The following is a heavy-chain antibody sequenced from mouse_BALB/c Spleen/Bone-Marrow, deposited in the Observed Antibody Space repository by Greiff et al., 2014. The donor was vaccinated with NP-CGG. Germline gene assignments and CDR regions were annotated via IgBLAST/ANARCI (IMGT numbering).Heavy chain of an antibody. CDR1: GFTFTDHY. CDR2: IRNKANGYTT. D-gene: IGHD2-1*01. J-gene: IGHJ2*01. Sequence: VHVKQSGGGLVQPGGFLRISCATSGFTFTDHYMSWVRQPPGKALEWLGFIRNKANGYTTEYSASVKGRFTISRDNSQSIVYLQMNTLRAEDSATYYCARDYLYYFDYWGQGTTLTVSS. V-gene: IGHV7-3*02. CDR3: ARDYLYYFDY.